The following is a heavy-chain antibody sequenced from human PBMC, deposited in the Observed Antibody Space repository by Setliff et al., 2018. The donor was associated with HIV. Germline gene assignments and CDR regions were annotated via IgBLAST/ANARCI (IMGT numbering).Heavy chain of an antibody. CDR2: VNPASGGS. CDR1: GYPFTDYF. V-gene: IGHV1-2*02. D-gene: IGHD1-26*01. Sequence: SVKVSCKTSGYPFTDYFIHWMRQAPGQGLEWLGWVNPASGGSNYAQNFQGKVTMTRDTSISTAYMQVTRLTSDDTAVYYCANSRHFSGDYPPLEYFHHWGQGTLVTAPQ. CDR3: ANSRHFSGDYPPLEYFHH. J-gene: IGHJ1*01.